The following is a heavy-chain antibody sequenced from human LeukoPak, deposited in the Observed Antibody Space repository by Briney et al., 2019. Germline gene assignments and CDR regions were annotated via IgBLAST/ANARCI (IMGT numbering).Heavy chain of an antibody. J-gene: IGHJ5*02. D-gene: IGHD3-22*01. CDR2: ITSDGTST. V-gene: IGHV3-74*03. CDR1: GFSFSITW. Sequence: GGSLRLSCAASGFSFSITWMHWVRQFPGQGLVWVARITSDGTSTSYAESVEGRFTISRDNAKNTLYLQMNSLRAEDTAVYYCARDLGQYYDTSDNWFDPWGQGTLVTVSS. CDR3: ARDLGQYYDTSDNWFDP.